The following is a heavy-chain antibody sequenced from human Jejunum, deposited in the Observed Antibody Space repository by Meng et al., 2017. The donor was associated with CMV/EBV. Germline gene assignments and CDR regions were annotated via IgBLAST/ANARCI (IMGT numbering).Heavy chain of an antibody. Sequence: TLSDDTIHWIRQATGKGLEWVGRIRNKTYSTATAYAASVKGRFIISRDDSKNTAYLQMNSLKTEDTAVYYCTRHSIVVVPAAGFDPWGQGTLVTVSS. V-gene: IGHV3-73*01. CDR3: TRHSIVVVPAAGFDP. D-gene: IGHD2-2*01. CDR1: TLSDDT. J-gene: IGHJ5*02. CDR2: IRNKTYSTAT.